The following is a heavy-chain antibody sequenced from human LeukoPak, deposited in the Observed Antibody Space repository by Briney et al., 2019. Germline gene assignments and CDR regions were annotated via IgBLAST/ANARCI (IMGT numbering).Heavy chain of an antibody. V-gene: IGHV4-39*07. Sequence: KPSETLSLTCTVSGGSISSSSSYWSWIRQPPGKGLEWIGEINHSGSTNYNPSLKSRVTISVDTSKNQFSLKLSSVTAADTAVYYCARPQRGARLYYFDYWGQGTLVTVSS. CDR1: GGSISSSSSY. CDR3: ARPQRGARLYYFDY. J-gene: IGHJ4*02. D-gene: IGHD3-16*01. CDR2: INHSGST.